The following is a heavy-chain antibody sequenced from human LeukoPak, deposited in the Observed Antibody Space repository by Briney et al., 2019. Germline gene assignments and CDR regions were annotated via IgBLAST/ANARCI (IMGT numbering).Heavy chain of an antibody. CDR1: GYTFTSYG. V-gene: IGHV1-18*01. J-gene: IGHJ4*02. CDR3: ARDSYYYDSSGYYLDY. CDR2: ISAYNGNT. D-gene: IGHD3-22*01. Sequence: ASVKVSCKASGYTFTSYGISWVRQAPGQGLEWMGWISAYNGNTNYAQKLQGRVTMTTDTSTSTAYMELRSLRPDDTAVYYCARDSYYYDSSGYYLDYWGQGTLVTVSS.